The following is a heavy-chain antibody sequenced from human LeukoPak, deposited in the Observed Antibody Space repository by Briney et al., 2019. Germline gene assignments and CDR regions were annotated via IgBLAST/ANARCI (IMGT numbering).Heavy chain of an antibody. D-gene: IGHD2-2*03. Sequence: TGGSLRLSCVASGFTFTHYGFHWVRQAPGKALEWVSFISYDGNTKYGDSVKGRFTISRDNSKNTLYPEMNGLRSDDTAVYYCARDPLDISRWTNAFDIWGQGTMVTVSS. J-gene: IGHJ3*02. V-gene: IGHV3-30*03. CDR3: ARDPLDISRWTNAFDI. CDR2: ISYDGNTK. CDR1: GFTFTHYG.